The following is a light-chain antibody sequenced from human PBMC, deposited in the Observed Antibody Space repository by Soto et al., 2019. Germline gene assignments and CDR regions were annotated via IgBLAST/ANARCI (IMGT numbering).Light chain of an antibody. CDR2: GAS. J-gene: IGKJ5*01. Sequence: EIEMTQSPVTLPVPQAERATLSCRASQSVSSTLAWYQPKPGQAPRILIYGASTRATGIPARFSGSWSGTEFTLTISILHSEDVIVYCCQQYDYWRITFGQGTRLEIK. V-gene: IGKV3-15*01. CDR3: QQYDYWRIT. CDR1: QSVSST.